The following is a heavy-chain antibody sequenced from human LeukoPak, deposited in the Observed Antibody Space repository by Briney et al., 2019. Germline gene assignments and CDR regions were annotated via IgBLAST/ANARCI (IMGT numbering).Heavy chain of an antibody. J-gene: IGHJ4*02. CDR3: SKGYYDYVGGIYYFDY. D-gene: IGHD3-16*01. Sequence: GGSLRLSCAASGFTFSSYAMSWVRQAPGKGLEWVSAISGSGGSTYYADSVKGRFTISRDNSRDTLYLQMNSLRAEDTAVYYCSKGYYDYVGGIYYFDYWGQGTLVTVSS. CDR1: GFTFSSYA. CDR2: ISGSGGST. V-gene: IGHV3-23*01.